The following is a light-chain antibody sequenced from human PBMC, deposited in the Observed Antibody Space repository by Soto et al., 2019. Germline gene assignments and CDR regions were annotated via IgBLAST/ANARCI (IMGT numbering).Light chain of an antibody. V-gene: IGKV3-20*01. Sequence: ENALTQSPGTLSLSPWERATVSCRASQSITGSYLAWYQQTPGQAPRLLIYGASSRATGVPDRFSGSGSGTDFTLTISRLEPEDFAVYYCQQYYSISLTLGGGTKVDIK. CDR2: GAS. CDR1: QSITGSY. CDR3: QQYYSISLT. J-gene: IGKJ4*02.